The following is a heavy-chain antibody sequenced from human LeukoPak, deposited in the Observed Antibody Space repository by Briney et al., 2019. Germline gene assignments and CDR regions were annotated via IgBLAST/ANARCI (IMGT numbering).Heavy chain of an antibody. CDR3: ASLNDVDCFDY. Sequence: GGSLRLSCAASGFTFSSYSMNWVRQAPGKGLEWVSSISSSSSYIYYADSVKGRFTISRDNAKNSLYLQMNSLRAEDTAVYYCASLNDVDCFDYWGQGTLVTVSS. V-gene: IGHV3-21*01. J-gene: IGHJ4*02. CDR1: GFTFSSYS. CDR2: ISSSSSYI.